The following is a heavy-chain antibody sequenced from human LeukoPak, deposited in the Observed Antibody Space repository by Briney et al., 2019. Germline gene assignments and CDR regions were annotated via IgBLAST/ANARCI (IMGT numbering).Heavy chain of an antibody. CDR3: ARDAGYSYGFQGCFDP. D-gene: IGHD5-18*01. CDR2: IYYSGST. Sequence: SETLSLTCTVSGGSISSDYWSWIRQPPGKGLEWIGYIYYSGSTNYNPSLKSRVTISVDTSKNQFSLKLSSVTAADTAVYYCARDAGYSYGFQGCFDPWGQEPLVTVSS. CDR1: GGSISSDY. J-gene: IGHJ5*02. V-gene: IGHV4-59*01.